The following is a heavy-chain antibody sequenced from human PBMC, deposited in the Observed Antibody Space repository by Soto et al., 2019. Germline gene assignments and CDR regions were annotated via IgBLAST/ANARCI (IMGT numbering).Heavy chain of an antibody. Sequence: QVLLVESGGGLVNFGGSLRLSCAAYGFPFSDYYMSWIRQAPGKGLEWISYITNAGSHTHYADSVKGRFTISRDNARNLLYLQMDSLRAEDTAMYYCAGETGNRLDPWGQGTLVTVSS. CDR2: ITNAGSHT. D-gene: IGHD1-1*01. V-gene: IGHV3-11*01. J-gene: IGHJ5*02. CDR3: AGETGNRLDP. CDR1: GFPFSDYY.